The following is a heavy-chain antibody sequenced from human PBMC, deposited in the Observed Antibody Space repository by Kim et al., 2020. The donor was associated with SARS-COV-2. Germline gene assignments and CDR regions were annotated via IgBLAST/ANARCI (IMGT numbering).Heavy chain of an antibody. D-gene: IGHD3-10*01. CDR2: INHSVST. J-gene: IGHJ4*02. V-gene: IGHV4-34*01. CDR1: GGSFSGYY. Sequence: SETLSLTCAVYGGSFSGYYWSWIRQPPGKGLEWIGEINHSVSTNYNPSLKSRVTISVDTSKNQFSLKLSSVTAADTAVYYCARARLLLYGSGSYVDYWGQGTLVTVSS. CDR3: ARARLLLYGSGSYVDY.